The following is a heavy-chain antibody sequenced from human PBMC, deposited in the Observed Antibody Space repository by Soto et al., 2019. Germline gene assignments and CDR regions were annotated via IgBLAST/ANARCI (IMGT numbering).Heavy chain of an antibody. J-gene: IGHJ6*02. CDR3: AKEGPDIVVVLDV. V-gene: IGHV3-30*18. CDR2: ISYDGSNK. D-gene: IGHD2-2*01. Sequence: VAVISYDGSNKYYADSVKGRFTISRDNSKNTLYLQMNSLRAEDTAVYYCAKEGPDIVVVLDVWGQGTTVTVSS.